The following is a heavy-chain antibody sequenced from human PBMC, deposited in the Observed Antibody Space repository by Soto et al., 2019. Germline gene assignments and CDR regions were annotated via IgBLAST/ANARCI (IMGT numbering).Heavy chain of an antibody. D-gene: IGHD5-12*01. V-gene: IGHV1-69*12. CDR2: IIPIFGTA. CDR1: GGTFSSYA. CDR3: AGGPAMEMATRFDY. Sequence: QVQLVQSGAEVKKPGSSVKVSCKASGGTFSSYAISWVRQAPGQGLEWMGGIIPIFGTANYAQKFQGRDTSTADESTSTAYMELRSLGSEDTAGYYCAGGPAMEMATRFDYWGQGTLVTVSS. J-gene: IGHJ4*02.